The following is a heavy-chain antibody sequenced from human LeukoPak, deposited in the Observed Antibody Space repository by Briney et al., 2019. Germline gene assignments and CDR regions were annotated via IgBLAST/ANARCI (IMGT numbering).Heavy chain of an antibody. D-gene: IGHD3-22*01. CDR3: ATGQAYYYDSSGYYYGY. CDR2: MNPNSGNT. CDR1: GYTFTSYD. Sequence: ASVKVSCKASGYTFTSYDINWVRQATGQGLEWMGWMNPNSGNTGYAQKFQGRVTMTRNTSISTAYMELSSLRSEDTAVYYCATGQAYYYDSSGYYYGYWGQGTLVTVSS. V-gene: IGHV1-8*01. J-gene: IGHJ4*02.